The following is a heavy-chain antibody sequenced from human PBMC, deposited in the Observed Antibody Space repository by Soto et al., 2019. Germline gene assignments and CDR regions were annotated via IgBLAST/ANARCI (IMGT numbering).Heavy chain of an antibody. J-gene: IGHJ4*02. D-gene: IGHD6-13*01. Sequence: EVQLLESRGGFVQPGGSLRLSCAASGFTFTNYALSWVRQAPGKGLEWVSTIGGGSGSTSYADSVKGRFSISRENSKNTLYLQMSSLRAEDTALYYCATRMYSTSWYYFVSWGQGTLVTVSS. CDR3: ATRMYSTSWYYFVS. V-gene: IGHV3-23*01. CDR2: IGGGSGST. CDR1: GFTFTNYA.